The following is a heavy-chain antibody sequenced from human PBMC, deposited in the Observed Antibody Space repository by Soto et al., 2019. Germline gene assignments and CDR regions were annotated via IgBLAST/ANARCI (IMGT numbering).Heavy chain of an antibody. CDR3: AKDRRGSIGLCWFDP. D-gene: IGHD1-26*01. J-gene: IGHJ5*02. CDR2: ISGSGGST. CDR1: GFTFSSYA. V-gene: IGHV3-23*01. Sequence: RLSCAASGFTFSSYAMSWVRQAPGKGLEWVSAISGSGGSTYYADSVKGRFTISRDNSKNTLYLQMNSLRAEDTAVYYCAKDRRGSIGLCWFDPWGQGTLVTVSS.